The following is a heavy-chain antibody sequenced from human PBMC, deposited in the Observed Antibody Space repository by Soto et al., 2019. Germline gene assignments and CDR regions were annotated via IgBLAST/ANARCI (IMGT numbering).Heavy chain of an antibody. CDR3: ARADYGDRGLAFDS. J-gene: IGHJ4*02. CDR1: GASTGSGGYY. Sequence: QVQLQESGPGLVKTSQTLSLTCTVSGASTGSGGYYWSWIRQHPGKGLEWIGYIYYNGSTYYSPSLKSRASISVDTSKNQFSLKLDSVTAADTAVYYCARADYGDRGLAFDSWGQGTLVTVSS. V-gene: IGHV4-31*03. D-gene: IGHD4-17*01. CDR2: IYYNGST.